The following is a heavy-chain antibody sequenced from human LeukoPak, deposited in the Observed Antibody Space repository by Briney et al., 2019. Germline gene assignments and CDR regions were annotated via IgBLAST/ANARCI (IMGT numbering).Heavy chain of an antibody. Sequence: KPGGSLRLSCAASGFTFSSYSMNWVRQAPGKGLEWVSSISSSSSYIYYADSVKGRFTISRDNAKNSLYLQMNSLRAEDTAVYYCARDGMYYDSSPLIDYWGQGTLVTVSS. CDR1: GFTFSSYS. CDR3: ARDGMYYDSSPLIDY. CDR2: ISSSSSYI. D-gene: IGHD3-22*01. J-gene: IGHJ4*02. V-gene: IGHV3-21*01.